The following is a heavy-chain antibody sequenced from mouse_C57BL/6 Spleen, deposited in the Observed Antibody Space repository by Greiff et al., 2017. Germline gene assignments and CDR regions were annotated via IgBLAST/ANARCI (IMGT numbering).Heavy chain of an antibody. CDR3: ARVYSNSRAWFAY. J-gene: IGHJ3*01. CDR1: GYTFTSSW. Sequence: QVQLQQPGAELVKPGASVKLSCTASGYTFTSSWMHWVKQRPGQGLEWIGMIHPTSGSTNYTQKFKSKATLTVDKSSSTAYLQLSSLTSEDSAVYCGARVYSNSRAWFAYWGQGTLVTVSA. V-gene: IGHV1-64*01. CDR2: IHPTSGST. D-gene: IGHD2-5*01.